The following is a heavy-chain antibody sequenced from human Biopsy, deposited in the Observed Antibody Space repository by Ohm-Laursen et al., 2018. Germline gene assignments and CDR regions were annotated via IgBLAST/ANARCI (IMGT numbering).Heavy chain of an antibody. CDR1: GYAVTEFS. J-gene: IGHJ4*02. Sequence: SVKVSCKVSGYAVTEFSMHWVRQAPGKGLEWMGGFAPEKGKTIYAQKFQGRVTMTEDTSTDTAYMELSSLRSEDTAVYYCAADINVWNVNYWGQGTQVTVSS. CDR3: AADINVWNVNY. V-gene: IGHV1-24*01. CDR2: FAPEKGKT. D-gene: IGHD1-1*01.